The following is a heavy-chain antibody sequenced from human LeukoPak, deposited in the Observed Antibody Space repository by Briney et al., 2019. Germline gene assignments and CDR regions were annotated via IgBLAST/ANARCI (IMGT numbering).Heavy chain of an antibody. CDR1: GFSFSTYY. D-gene: IGHD3-22*01. V-gene: IGHV3-21*01. CDR3: AKDYDSSGWAAFDI. CDR2: ISSSSTYI. Sequence: GGSLRLSCAASGFSFSTYYVNWVRQAPGKGLEWVSCISSSSTYIYYSDSVRGRFAISRDNAKNSLYLQMNSLRAEDTAVYYCAKDYDSSGWAAFDIWGQGTMVTVSS. J-gene: IGHJ3*02.